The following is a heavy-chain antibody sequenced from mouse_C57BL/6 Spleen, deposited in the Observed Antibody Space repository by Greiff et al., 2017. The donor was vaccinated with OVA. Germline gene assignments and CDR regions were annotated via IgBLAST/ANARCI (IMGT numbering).Heavy chain of an antibody. Sequence: VQLQESGPELVKPGASVKISCKASGYTFTDYYINWVKQRPGQGLEWIGWIFPGSGSTYYNEKFKGKATLTVDTSSSTAYMQLSSLTSEDSAVYFCAIYDYAYYFDYWGQGTTLTVSS. V-gene: IGHV1-75*01. J-gene: IGHJ2*01. CDR3: AIYDYAYYFDY. CDR1: GYTFTDYY. D-gene: IGHD2-4*01. CDR2: IFPGSGST.